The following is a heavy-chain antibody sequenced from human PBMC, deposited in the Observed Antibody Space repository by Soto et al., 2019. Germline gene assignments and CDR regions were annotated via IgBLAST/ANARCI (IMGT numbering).Heavy chain of an antibody. CDR2: ISSSSQYI. CDR3: ARDVGPVFAFNI. J-gene: IGHJ3*02. Sequence: GSLRLSCVASGFTFRTHSMNWVRQAPGKGLEWVSSISSSSQYIYYADSVKGRFTISRDNANSSVYLQLNSLRVEDTAVYYCARDVGPVFAFNIWGQGTMVTVSS. V-gene: IGHV3-21*01. CDR1: GFTFRTHS. D-gene: IGHD1-26*01.